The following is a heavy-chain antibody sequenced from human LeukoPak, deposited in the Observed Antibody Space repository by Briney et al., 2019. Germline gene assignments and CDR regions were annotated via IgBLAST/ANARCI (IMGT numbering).Heavy chain of an antibody. J-gene: IGHJ5*02. CDR1: GGSISSYY. V-gene: IGHV4-59*08. D-gene: IGHD4-23*01. Sequence: SETLSLTCTVSGGSISSYYWSWIRQPPGKGLEWTGYIYYSGSTNYNPSLKSRVTISVDTSKNQFSLKLSSVTAADTAVYYCARVILRTVVTPYVWWFDPWGQGTPVTVSS. CDR3: ARVILRTVVTPYVWWFDP. CDR2: IYYSGST.